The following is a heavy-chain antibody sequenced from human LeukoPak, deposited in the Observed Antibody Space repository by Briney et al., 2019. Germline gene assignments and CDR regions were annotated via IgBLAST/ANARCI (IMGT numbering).Heavy chain of an antibody. J-gene: IGHJ2*01. CDR2: TYTSGST. V-gene: IGHV4-4*07. CDR3: ARVSSSWYQDWYFDL. Sequence: SETLSLTCTVSGGSISSYDWGWIRQPAGKGLEWIGRTYTSGSTNYNPSLKSRVTMSVDMSKNQFSLKLSSMIAADTAVYYCARVSSSWYQDWYFDLWGRGTLVTVPS. CDR1: GGSISSYD. D-gene: IGHD6-13*01.